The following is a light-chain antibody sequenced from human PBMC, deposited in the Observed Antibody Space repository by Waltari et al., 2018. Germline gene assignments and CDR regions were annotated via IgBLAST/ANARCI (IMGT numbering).Light chain of an antibody. CDR2: GIS. Sequence: IVMTQSPGTMSVSPVHSASLSCRASETLYTFLAWYQQKPSQSPRLLIHGISTRAAGVPARFTGSGSGADFTLTIDSLQSDDFALYFCQQYFNWPLTFGQGTKVEI. CDR1: ETLYTF. J-gene: IGKJ1*01. V-gene: IGKV3-15*01. CDR3: QQYFNWPLT.